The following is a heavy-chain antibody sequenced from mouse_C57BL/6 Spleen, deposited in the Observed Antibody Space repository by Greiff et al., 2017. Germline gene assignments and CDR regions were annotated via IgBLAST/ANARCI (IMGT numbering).Heavy chain of an antibody. CDR3: AREGDYDGDYYAMDY. CDR1: GYTFTSYW. CDR2: IYPGSGST. J-gene: IGHJ4*01. V-gene: IGHV1-55*01. Sequence: QVQLQQSGAELVKPGASVKMSCKASGYTFTSYWITWVKQRPGQGLEWIGDIYPGSGSTNYNEKFKSKATLTVDTSSSTAYMQLSSLTSEDSAVYYCAREGDYDGDYYAMDYWGQGTSVTVSS. D-gene: IGHD2-4*01.